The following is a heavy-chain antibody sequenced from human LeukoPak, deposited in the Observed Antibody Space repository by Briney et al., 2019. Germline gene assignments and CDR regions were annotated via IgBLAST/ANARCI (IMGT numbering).Heavy chain of an antibody. J-gene: IGHJ4*02. CDR1: GYTLTELS. V-gene: IGHV1-24*01. D-gene: IGHD3-22*01. Sequence: AASVKVSCKVSGYTLTELSMHWVRQAPGKGLEWMGGFDPEDGETIYAQKFQGRVTMTEDTSTDTAYMELSSLRSEDTAVYYCATEPLPGPGMIVVDTWGQGTLVTVSS. CDR2: FDPEDGET. CDR3: ATEPLPGPGMIVVDT.